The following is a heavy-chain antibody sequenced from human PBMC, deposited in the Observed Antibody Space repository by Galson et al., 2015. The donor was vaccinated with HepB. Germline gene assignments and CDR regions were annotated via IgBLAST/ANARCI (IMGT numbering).Heavy chain of an antibody. J-gene: IGHJ4*02. V-gene: IGHV4-39*07. CDR3: WVCSPTSSGYQIDY. Sequence: SETLSLTCTVSGGSISSSSYYWGWIRQPPGKGLEWIGSIYYSGSTYYNPSLKSRVTISVDKSKNQFSLKLSSVTAADTAVYYCWVCSPTSSGYQIDYWGQGTLVTVSS. CDR1: GGSISSSSYY. D-gene: IGHD3-3*01. CDR2: IYYSGST.